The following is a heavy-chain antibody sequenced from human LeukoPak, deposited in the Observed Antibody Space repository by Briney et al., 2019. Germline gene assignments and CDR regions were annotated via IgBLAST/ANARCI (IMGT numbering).Heavy chain of an antibody. V-gene: IGHV1-46*01. D-gene: IGHD3-22*01. CDR1: GYTFTSYY. Sequence: ASVKVSCKASGYTFTSYYMHWVRQAPGQGLEWMGIITPSGGSTTYAQKFQGRVTMTRDTSTSTVYMELSSLRSEDTAVYYCARSLNGYYSSFDYWGQGTLVTVSS. CDR3: ARSLNGYYSSFDY. CDR2: ITPSGGST. J-gene: IGHJ4*02.